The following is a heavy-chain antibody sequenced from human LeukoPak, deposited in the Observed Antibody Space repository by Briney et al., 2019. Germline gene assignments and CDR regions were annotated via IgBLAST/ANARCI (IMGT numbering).Heavy chain of an antibody. D-gene: IGHD7-27*01. J-gene: IGHJ6*02. Sequence: GASVKVSCKASGYTFTSYDINWVRQATGQGLEWMGWMNPNSGNTGYAQKFQGRVTMTRNTSISTAYMELSSLRSEDTAVYYCARVPPSIALGLYGMDVWGQGTTVTVSS. CDR1: GYTFTSYD. V-gene: IGHV1-8*01. CDR3: ARVPPSIALGLYGMDV. CDR2: MNPNSGNT.